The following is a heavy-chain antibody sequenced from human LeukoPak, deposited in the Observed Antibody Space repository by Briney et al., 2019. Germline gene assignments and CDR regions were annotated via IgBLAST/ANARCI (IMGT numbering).Heavy chain of an antibody. CDR1: GFTFSSFA. D-gene: IGHD4-17*01. Sequence: PGRSLRLSCAASGFTFSSFAMSWVRQAPGKGLEWVSIISGSGGSTDYADSVKGRFTISKDNSKNTLNLQMNSLRGDDTAVYYCAKDRSYGDYGETRGAFDIWGQGTMVTVSS. CDR3: AKDRSYGDYGETRGAFDI. V-gene: IGHV3-23*01. CDR2: ISGSGGST. J-gene: IGHJ3*02.